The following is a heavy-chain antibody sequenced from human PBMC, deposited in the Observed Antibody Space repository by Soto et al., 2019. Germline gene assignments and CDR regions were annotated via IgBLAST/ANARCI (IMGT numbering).Heavy chain of an antibody. J-gene: IGHJ4*02. CDR2: IIPIFGTA. V-gene: IGHV1-69*06. Sequence: SVKVFFKASGGPFSSYAISLVRQAPGQGLEWMGGIIPIFGTANYAQKFQGRVTITADKSTSTAYMELSSLRSEDTAVHYCAGDSASYSPFDYWGQGTLVTVSS. CDR3: AGDSASYSPFDY. D-gene: IGHD1-26*01. CDR1: GGPFSSYA.